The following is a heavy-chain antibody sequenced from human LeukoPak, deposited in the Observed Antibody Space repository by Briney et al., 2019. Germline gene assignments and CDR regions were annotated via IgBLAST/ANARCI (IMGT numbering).Heavy chain of an antibody. V-gene: IGHV3-21*01. CDR3: AREKYYYDSTGYYFDC. D-gene: IGHD3-22*01. J-gene: IGHJ4*02. CDR2: ISSSSSYI. CDR1: GFTFSNYW. Sequence: GGSLRLSCAASGFTFSNYWMSWVRQAPGKGLEWVSSISSSSSYIYYADSVKGRFTISRDNAKNSLYLQMNSLRAEDTAVYYCAREKYYYDSTGYYFDCWGQGTLVTVSS.